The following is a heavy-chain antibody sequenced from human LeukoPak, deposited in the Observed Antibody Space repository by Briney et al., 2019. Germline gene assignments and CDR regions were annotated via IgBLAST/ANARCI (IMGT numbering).Heavy chain of an antibody. CDR1: GGSFSGYY. CDR2: INHSGST. CDR3: ARGPFGYDYVWGSYRSYYFDY. Sequence: SETLSLTRAVYGGSFSGYYWSWIRQPPGKGLEWIGEINHSGSTNYSPSLKSRVTISVDTSKNQFSLKLSSVTAADTAVYYCARGPFGYDYVWGSYRSYYFDYWGQGTLVTVSS. D-gene: IGHD3-16*02. J-gene: IGHJ4*02. V-gene: IGHV4-34*01.